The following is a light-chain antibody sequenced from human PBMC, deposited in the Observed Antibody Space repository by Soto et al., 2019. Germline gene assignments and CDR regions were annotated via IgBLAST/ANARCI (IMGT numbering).Light chain of an antibody. J-gene: IGKJ4*01. CDR3: QQYNTYPLT. Sequence: DIQMTRSPSTLSASVGDRVTITCRASQSISTWLAWYQQKPGKAHKLLIYKASSLEGGVPSRFSGSGSGTEFNITVSSLRPDDFATYYCQQYNTYPLTFGGGTKVDIK. CDR1: QSISTW. V-gene: IGKV1-5*03. CDR2: KAS.